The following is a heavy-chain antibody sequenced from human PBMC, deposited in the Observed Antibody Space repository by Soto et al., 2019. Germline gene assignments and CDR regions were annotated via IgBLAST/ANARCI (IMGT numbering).Heavy chain of an antibody. CDR2: ISAYNGNT. CDR3: AREVAVLRYFDWSKNNWFDP. J-gene: IGHJ5*02. V-gene: IGHV1-18*01. CDR1: GYTFTSYG. D-gene: IGHD3-9*01. Sequence: ASVKVSCKASGYTFTSYGISWVRQAPGQGLEWMGWISAYNGNTNYAQKLQGRVTMTTDTSTSTAHMELRSLRSDDTAVYYCAREVAVLRYFDWSKNNWFDPWGQGTLVTVSS.